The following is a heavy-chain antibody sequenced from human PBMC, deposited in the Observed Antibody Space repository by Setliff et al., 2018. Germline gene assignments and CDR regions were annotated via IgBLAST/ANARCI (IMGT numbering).Heavy chain of an antibody. D-gene: IGHD6-19*01. V-gene: IGHV1-18*01. CDR1: GYTFTSYG. CDR3: ARAPPNRGLSNGWYVDY. Sequence: ASVKVSCKASGYTFTSYGISWVRQAPGQGLEWMGWISAYNGNANYAQKLQGRLTMTTDTSTSTVYMELRSLRSDDTAVYYCARAPPNRGLSNGWYVDYWGQGALVTVSS. CDR2: ISAYNGNA. J-gene: IGHJ4*02.